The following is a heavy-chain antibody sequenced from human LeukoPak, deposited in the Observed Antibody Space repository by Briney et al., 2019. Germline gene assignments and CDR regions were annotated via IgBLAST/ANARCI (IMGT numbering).Heavy chain of an antibody. CDR1: GFTFSTHW. V-gene: IGHV3-7*01. CDR2: IKEDGSTT. CDR3: APQTMILVL. J-gene: IGHJ4*02. Sequence: GGSLRLSCVASGFTFSTHWVSWVRQAQGKGLEWVANIKEDGSTTDYVDSVKGRFTISRDNAKNSVFLQMNSLRAEDTAVYYCAPQTMILVLGGQGTLVTVSS. D-gene: IGHD3-22*01.